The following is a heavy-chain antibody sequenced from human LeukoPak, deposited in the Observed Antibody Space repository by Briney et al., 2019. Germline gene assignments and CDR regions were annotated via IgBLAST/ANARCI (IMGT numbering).Heavy chain of an antibody. CDR3: ARGTNWSSLDFDH. D-gene: IGHD1-20*01. CDR2: ISSNSDSYT. CDR1: EFTFSTYN. J-gene: IGHJ4*02. Sequence: GGSLRLSCAASEFTFSTYNMHWVRQPPGKGLEWVSTISSNSDSYTYYADSVKGRFTISRDNAKNSLYLQMNSLRAEDTAVYYCARGTNWSSLDFDHWGQGTLVTVSS. V-gene: IGHV3-21*01.